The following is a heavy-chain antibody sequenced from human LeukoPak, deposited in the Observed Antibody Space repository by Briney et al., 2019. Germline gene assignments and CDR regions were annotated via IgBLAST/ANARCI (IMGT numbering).Heavy chain of an antibody. CDR1: GFTFSSYS. D-gene: IGHD3-9*01. J-gene: IGHJ6*02. CDR2: ISSSSSYI. Sequence: PGGSLRLSCAASGFTFSSYSMNWVRQAPGKGLEWVSSISSSSSYIYYADSVKGRLTISRDNAKNSLYLQMNSLRAEDTAVYYCARDVPRITIFWKPPYGMDVWGQGTTVTVSS. CDR3: ARDVPRITIFWKPPYGMDV. V-gene: IGHV3-21*01.